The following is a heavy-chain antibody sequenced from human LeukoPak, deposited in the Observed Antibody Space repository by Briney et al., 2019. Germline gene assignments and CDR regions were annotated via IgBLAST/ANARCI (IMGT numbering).Heavy chain of an antibody. J-gene: IGHJ4*02. Sequence: PGGSLRLSCAASGFTFDDYAMHWARQAPGKGLEWVSGISWNSGSIGYADSVKGRFTISRDNAKNSLYLQMNSLRAEDTALYYCAKESKAGYNLNYWGQGTLVTVSS. CDR3: AKESKAGYNLNY. D-gene: IGHD5-24*01. V-gene: IGHV3-9*01. CDR2: ISWNSGSI. CDR1: GFTFDDYA.